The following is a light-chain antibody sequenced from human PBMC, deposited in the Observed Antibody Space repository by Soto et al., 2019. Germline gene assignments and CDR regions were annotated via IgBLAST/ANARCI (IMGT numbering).Light chain of an antibody. CDR2: GAS. J-gene: IGKJ2*01. Sequence: DIQMDQSPSSLSASLGDRVTITCRASQSVNRFLNWYQQHPGRAPKVLIYGASTLQSGVPSRFSGNGSGTEFTLTISTLQPEDFATYFCQQTYRPSYTFAQGTRLEIK. CDR1: QSVNRF. CDR3: QQTYRPSYT. V-gene: IGKV1-39*01.